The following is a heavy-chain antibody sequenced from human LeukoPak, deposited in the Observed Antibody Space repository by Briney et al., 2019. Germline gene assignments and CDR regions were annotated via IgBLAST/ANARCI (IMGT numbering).Heavy chain of an antibody. Sequence: ASVKVSCKASGYTFTSYGISWVRQAPGQRLEWMGWINTGNGNTKYSQEFQGRVTITRDTSASTAYMELSSLRSEDMAVYYCARDRSTSSGESYYYYMDVWGKGTTVTVSS. V-gene: IGHV1-3*03. CDR3: ARDRSTSSGESYYYYMDV. CDR2: INTGNGNT. D-gene: IGHD6-6*01. J-gene: IGHJ6*03. CDR1: GYTFTSYG.